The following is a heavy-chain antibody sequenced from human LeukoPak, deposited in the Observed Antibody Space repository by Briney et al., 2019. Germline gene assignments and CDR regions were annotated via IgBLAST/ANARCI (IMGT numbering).Heavy chain of an antibody. CDR3: ASSYYGSGSYGHYYYYYMDV. D-gene: IGHD3-10*01. CDR1: GYSISSYY. Sequence: PSETLSLTCTVSGYSISSYYWSWIRQPPGKGLEWIGYIYYSGSTNYNPSLKSRVTISVDTSKNQFSLKLSSVTAADTAVYYCASSYYGSGSYGHYYYYYMDVWGKGTTVTVSS. V-gene: IGHV4-59*01. CDR2: IYYSGST. J-gene: IGHJ6*03.